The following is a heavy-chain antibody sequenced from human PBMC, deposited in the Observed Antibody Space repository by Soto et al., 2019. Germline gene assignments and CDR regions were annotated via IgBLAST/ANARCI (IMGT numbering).Heavy chain of an antibody. Sequence: SVKVSCKASGGTFSGYAISWVRQAPGQGLEWMGGIIPIFGTANYAQKFQGRVTITADESTSTAYMELSSLRSEDTAVYYCAKLRFLEWLSFADAFDIWGQGTMVTVSS. V-gene: IGHV1-69*13. CDR3: AKLRFLEWLSFADAFDI. J-gene: IGHJ3*02. D-gene: IGHD3-3*01. CDR2: IIPIFGTA. CDR1: GGTFSGYA.